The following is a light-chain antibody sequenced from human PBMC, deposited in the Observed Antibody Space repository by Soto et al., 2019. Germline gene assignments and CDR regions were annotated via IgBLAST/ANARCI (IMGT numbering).Light chain of an antibody. Sequence: EIVMTQSPATLSVSPGERATLSCRASQSVSSNLAWYQQKPGQAPRRLIYGASTRATGIPARFSGSGSGTEFSLPISSLQSEDFAVYYCQQYNNWPPLTFGGGTKVEIK. CDR3: QQYNNWPPLT. V-gene: IGKV3-15*01. CDR2: GAS. J-gene: IGKJ4*01. CDR1: QSVSSN.